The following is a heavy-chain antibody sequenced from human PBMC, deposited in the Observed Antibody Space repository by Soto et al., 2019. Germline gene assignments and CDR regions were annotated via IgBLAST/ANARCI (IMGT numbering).Heavy chain of an antibody. J-gene: IGHJ3*02. CDR2: INPSIGST. CDR3: ATEYSSSSGFAFDI. V-gene: IGHV1-46*02. D-gene: IGHD6-6*01. CDR1: GYTFNTYN. Sequence: ASVKVSCKASGYTFNTYNMYWVRQAPGQGLEWMGVINPSIGSTNYAQKFQGRVTITADESTSTAYMELSSLRSEDTAVYYCATEYSSSSGFAFDIWGQGTMVT.